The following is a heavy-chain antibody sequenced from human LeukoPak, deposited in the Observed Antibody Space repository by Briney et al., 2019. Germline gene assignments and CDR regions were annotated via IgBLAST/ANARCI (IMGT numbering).Heavy chain of an antibody. J-gene: IGHJ4*02. CDR3: ARDLSGYYDILTGYYFEY. V-gene: IGHV3-21*01. Sequence: PGGSLRLSCAASGFTFSSYSMNWVRQAPGKGLEWVSSISNSSYIYYADSVKGRFTISRDNAKNSLYLQMNSLRAEDTAVYYCARDLSGYYDILTGYYFEYWGQGTLVAVSS. CDR2: ISNSSYI. D-gene: IGHD3-9*01. CDR1: GFTFSSYS.